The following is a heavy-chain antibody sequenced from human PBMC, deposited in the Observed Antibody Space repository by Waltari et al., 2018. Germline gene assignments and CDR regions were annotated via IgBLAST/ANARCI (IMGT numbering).Heavy chain of an antibody. CDR1: GGSFGTYA. J-gene: IGHJ3*01. Sequence: QVHLVQSGAEVRRPGSSVKVSCEASGGSFGTYAITWVRQAPGQGLEWIAGIMPILGKPNSAQKVQDRVKVAADELTRTAFMELSSLRPDETAVYYCANRIVGGPFDGWGQGTMVIVSS. CDR2: IMPILGKP. D-gene: IGHD1-26*01. CDR3: ANRIVGGPFDG. V-gene: IGHV1-69*12.